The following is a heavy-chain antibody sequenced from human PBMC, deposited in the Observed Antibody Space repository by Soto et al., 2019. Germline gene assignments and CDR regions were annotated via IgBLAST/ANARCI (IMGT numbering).Heavy chain of an antibody. CDR2: IYYSGST. Sequence: VQLQESGPGLVKPSETLSLTCIVSGGSITGSFWTWIRQPPGKGLEWIGYIYYSGSTHYSPSFKSRVTISVDPSQNQFSLRLTSVTAADTAVYYCARVEGYLLNWFDPWGQGTLVTVSS. D-gene: IGHD6-13*01. CDR3: ARVEGYLLNWFDP. J-gene: IGHJ5*02. CDR1: GGSITGSF. V-gene: IGHV4-59*01.